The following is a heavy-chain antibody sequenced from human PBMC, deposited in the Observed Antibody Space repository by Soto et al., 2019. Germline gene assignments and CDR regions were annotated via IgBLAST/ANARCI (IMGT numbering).Heavy chain of an antibody. CDR3: ARGKESSSSAY. CDR1: GGIFSSYT. D-gene: IGHD6-6*01. Sequence: QVQLVQSGAEVKKPGSSVKVSCKASGGIFSSYTISWVRQAPGQGLEWMGRIIPILGIANYAQKFQGRVTITADKSTSTAYMELSSLRSEDTAVYYCARGKESSSSAYWGQGTLVTVSS. J-gene: IGHJ4*02. CDR2: IIPILGIA. V-gene: IGHV1-69*02.